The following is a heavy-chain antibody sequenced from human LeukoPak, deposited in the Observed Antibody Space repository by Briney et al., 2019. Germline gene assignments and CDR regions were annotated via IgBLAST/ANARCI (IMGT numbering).Heavy chain of an antibody. CDR2: ISGSGGST. CDR1: GFTFSSYA. V-gene: IGHV3-23*01. Sequence: PTGGSLRLSCAASGFTFSSYAMSWVRQAPGKGLEWVSAISGSGGSTYYADSVKGRFTISRDNSKNTLYLQMNSLRAEDTAVYYCAKESRVLRYFDWLSPIDYWGQGTLVTVSS. D-gene: IGHD3-9*01. CDR3: AKESRVLRYFDWLSPIDY. J-gene: IGHJ4*02.